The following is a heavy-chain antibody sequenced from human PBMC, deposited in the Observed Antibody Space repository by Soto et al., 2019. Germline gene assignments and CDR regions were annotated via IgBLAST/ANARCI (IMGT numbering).Heavy chain of an antibody. CDR1: GFTFSSYG. CDR3: ARAHSGRGPGY. V-gene: IGHV3-33*01. Sequence: GGSLRVSCAASGFTFSSYGMHWVRQAPGKGLEWVAVIWYDGSNKYYADSVKGRFTISRDNSKNTLYLQMNSLRAEDTAVYYCARAHSGRGPGYWGQGTLVTVSS. D-gene: IGHD1-26*01. J-gene: IGHJ4*02. CDR2: IWYDGSNK.